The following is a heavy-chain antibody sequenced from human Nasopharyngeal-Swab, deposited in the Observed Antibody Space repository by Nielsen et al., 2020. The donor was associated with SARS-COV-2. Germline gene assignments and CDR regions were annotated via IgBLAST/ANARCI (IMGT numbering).Heavy chain of an antibody. D-gene: IGHD3-3*01. J-gene: IGHJ4*02. Sequence: WIRRPPGKGLEWIGYIYYSGSTYYNPSLKSRLTISVDTSKNQFSLKLSSVTAADTAVYYCARAPTVFGVVITAFDYWGQGALVTVSS. CDR2: IYYSGST. CDR3: ARAPTVFGVVITAFDY. V-gene: IGHV4-31*02.